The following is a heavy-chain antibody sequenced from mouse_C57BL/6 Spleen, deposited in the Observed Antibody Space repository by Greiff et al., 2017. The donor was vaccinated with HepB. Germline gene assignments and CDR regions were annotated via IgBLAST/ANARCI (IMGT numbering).Heavy chain of an antibody. CDR3: ALYYDYDEAWFAY. V-gene: IGHV1-52*01. CDR2: IDPSDSET. D-gene: IGHD2-4*01. CDR1: GYTFTSYW. J-gene: IGHJ3*01. Sequence: VKLQQPGAELVRPGSSVKLSCKASGYTFTSYWMHWVKQRPIQGLEWIGNIDPSDSETHYNQKFKDKATLTVDKSSSTAYMQLSSLTSEDSAVYYCALYYDYDEAWFAYWGQGTLVTVSA.